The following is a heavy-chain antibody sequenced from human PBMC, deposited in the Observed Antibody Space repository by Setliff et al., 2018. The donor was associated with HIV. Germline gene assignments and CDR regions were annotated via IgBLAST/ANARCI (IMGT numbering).Heavy chain of an antibody. CDR1: GGSIISSSYY. Sequence: KPSETLSLTCTVSGGSIISSSYYWGWIRQPPGKGLEWIGTMYYRGTTYNNPSLKSRVTFSADTSKNQFSLNLNSVTATDTAGYYGVRQGLTMNRGVPAPILYYFDYWGQGILVTVSS. J-gene: IGHJ4*02. D-gene: IGHD3-10*01. CDR2: MYYRGTT. CDR3: VRQGLTMNRGVPAPILYYFDY. V-gene: IGHV4-39*01.